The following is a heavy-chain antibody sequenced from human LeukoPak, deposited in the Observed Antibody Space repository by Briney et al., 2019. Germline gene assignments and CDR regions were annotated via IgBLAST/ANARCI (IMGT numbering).Heavy chain of an antibody. D-gene: IGHD3-10*01. Sequence: PSQTLSLTCAVSGGSISSGGYSWSWIRQPPGKGLEWIGYIYHSGSTSYNPSLKSRVTISIDTSKNQFSLKLSSVTAADTAVYFCARGVYYYGSGRYHNVLWWFDPWGQGTLVTVSS. V-gene: IGHV4-30-2*01. CDR1: GGSISSGGYS. J-gene: IGHJ5*02. CDR3: ARGVYYYGSGRYHNVLWWFDP. CDR2: IYHSGST.